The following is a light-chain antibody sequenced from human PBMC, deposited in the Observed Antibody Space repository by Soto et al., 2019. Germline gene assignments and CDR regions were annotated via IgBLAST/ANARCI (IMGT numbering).Light chain of an antibody. J-gene: IGKJ1*01. V-gene: IGKV1-6*01. CDR3: LQDYSYPRT. CDR2: GTS. CDR1: QANRTE. Sequence: AIQMTQSPSSLSASVGDRVIITCRASQANRTELGWYQQRPGKAPKLLIYGTSNLQSGVPSRFSGSGSGTDFTLTINGLQPEDFATYYCLQDYSYPRTFGQGTKVDVK.